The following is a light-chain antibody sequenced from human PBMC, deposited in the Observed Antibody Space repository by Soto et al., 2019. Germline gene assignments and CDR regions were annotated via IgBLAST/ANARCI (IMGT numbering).Light chain of an antibody. CDR2: RAS. CDR1: QSISYW. V-gene: IGKV1-5*03. CDR3: QHYSSYPLS. Sequence: DIQMTQSPSSLSASVGDRVTITCRASQSISYWLAWYQQKPGKAPRLLISRASILESGVPSRFSGSGSGTEFTLTISSLPPDDFATYYCQHYSSYPLSFGGGTKVDIK. J-gene: IGKJ4*01.